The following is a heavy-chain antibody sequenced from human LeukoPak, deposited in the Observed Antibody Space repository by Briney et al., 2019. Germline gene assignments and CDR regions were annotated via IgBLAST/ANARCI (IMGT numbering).Heavy chain of an antibody. V-gene: IGHV1-46*01. CDR3: ARDEEDSSGYYYVRYRSNSYFDY. D-gene: IGHD3-22*01. Sequence: ASVKVSCKASGYTFTSYYMHWVRQAPGQGLEWMGIINPSGCSKSYAQKFKGRVTMTRDTSTSTVYMELSSLRSEDTAVYYCARDEEDSSGYYYVRYRSNSYFDYWGQGTLVTVSS. CDR1: GYTFTSYY. J-gene: IGHJ4*02. CDR2: INPSGCSK.